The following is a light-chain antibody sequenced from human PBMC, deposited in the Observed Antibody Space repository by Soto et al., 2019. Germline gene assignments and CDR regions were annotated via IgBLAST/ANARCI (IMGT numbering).Light chain of an antibody. J-gene: IGKJ5*01. CDR1: QSVSSN. CDR2: GAS. V-gene: IGKV3-11*01. CDR3: QQRSDGIT. Sequence: EIVMTQSPATLSVSPGERATLTCRASQSVSSNLAWYQQTPGQAPXXLIYGASNRAPGIPARFSGCGSGTDFPLPISSIEPEDFAVDDCQQRSDGITFGQGTRLEIK.